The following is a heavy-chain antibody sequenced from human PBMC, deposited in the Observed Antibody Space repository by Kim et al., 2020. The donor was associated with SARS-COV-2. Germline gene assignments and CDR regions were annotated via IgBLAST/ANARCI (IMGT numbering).Heavy chain of an antibody. Sequence: GGSLRLSCAASGFTFSSYSMNWVRQAPGKGLEWVSYISSSSSTIYYADSVKGRFTISRDNAKNSLYLQMNSLRDEDTAVYYCARDQGDYDFWSGYYINWFDPWGQGTLVTVSS. V-gene: IGHV3-48*02. D-gene: IGHD3-3*01. CDR2: ISSSSSTI. CDR3: ARDQGDYDFWSGYYINWFDP. J-gene: IGHJ5*02. CDR1: GFTFSSYS.